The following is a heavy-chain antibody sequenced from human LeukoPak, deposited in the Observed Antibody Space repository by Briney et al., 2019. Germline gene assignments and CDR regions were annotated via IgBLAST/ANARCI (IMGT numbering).Heavy chain of an antibody. D-gene: IGHD2-8*02. CDR2: INPSSGST. V-gene: IGHV1-46*01. J-gene: IGHJ4*02. CDR1: GNTFITAQ. Sequence: ASVKVSCKASGNTFITAQMHWVRQAPGQGLEWMGIINPSSGSTCYAQKFQGRVTMTRDTSTGTIYMELSSLRSEDTALYYCAREYGTGGLDYWGQGTLVTVSS. CDR3: AREYGTGGLDY.